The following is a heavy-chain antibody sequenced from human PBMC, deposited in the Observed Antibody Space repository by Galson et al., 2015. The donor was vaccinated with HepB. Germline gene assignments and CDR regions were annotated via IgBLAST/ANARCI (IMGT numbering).Heavy chain of an antibody. D-gene: IGHD2-2*01. V-gene: IGHV3-9*01. J-gene: IGHJ5*02. CDR2: ISWNSGSI. CDR3: AKSGCSSTSCYANWFDP. CDR1: GFTFDDYA. Sequence: SLRLSCAASGFTFDDYAMRWVRQAPGKGLEWVSGISWNSGSIGYADSVKGRFTISRDNAKNSLYLQMNSLRAEDTALYYCAKSGCSSTSCYANWFDPWG.